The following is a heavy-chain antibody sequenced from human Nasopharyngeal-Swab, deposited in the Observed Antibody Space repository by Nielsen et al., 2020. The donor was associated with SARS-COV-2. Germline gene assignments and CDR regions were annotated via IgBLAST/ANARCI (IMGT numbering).Heavy chain of an antibody. D-gene: IGHD2-2*01. CDR3: ARGYAAMGFFDY. CDR1: GFTFGTYW. V-gene: IGHV3-74*01. Sequence: GESLKISCAASGFTFGTYWMHWVRQAPGKGLEWVSRINSDGSSTGVADSVKGRFTVSRDNAKNTLYLQMNSLRAEDTAVYYCARGYAAMGFFDYWGQGTLVTVSS. J-gene: IGHJ4*02. CDR2: INSDGSST.